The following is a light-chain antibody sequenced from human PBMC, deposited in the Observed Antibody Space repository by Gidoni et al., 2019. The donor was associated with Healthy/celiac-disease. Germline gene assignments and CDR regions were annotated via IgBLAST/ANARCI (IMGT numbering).Light chain of an antibody. J-gene: IGKJ2*01. CDR1: RSISNY. V-gene: IGKV1-39*01. CDR2: AAS. Sequence: DIQMTQSPSSLSASVGDRVTITCRASRSISNYLNWYQQKPGKAPKLLIYAASSLQGGVPSRFSGSGSGTHFTLTITSLQPEDFATYYCQQSYSTPQYTFXQXTKLEIK. CDR3: QQSYSTPQYT.